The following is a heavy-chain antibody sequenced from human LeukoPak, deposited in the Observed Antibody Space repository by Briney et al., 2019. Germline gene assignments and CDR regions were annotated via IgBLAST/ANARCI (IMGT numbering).Heavy chain of an antibody. CDR2: ISGSSGII. D-gene: IGHD3-22*01. CDR1: GFTFNTYT. J-gene: IGHJ4*02. CDR3: ARGAYYYED. V-gene: IGHV3-48*01. Sequence: PGGSLRLSCAASGFTFNTYTMNWVRQAPGKGLEWVSYISGSSGIIDYADSVRGRFTISRDNAKNSLYLQMNSLRAEDTAVYYCARGAYYYEDWGQGTLVTVSS.